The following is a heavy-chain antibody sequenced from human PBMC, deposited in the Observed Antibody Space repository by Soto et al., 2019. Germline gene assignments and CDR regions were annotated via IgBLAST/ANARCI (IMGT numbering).Heavy chain of an antibody. CDR3: ARESAGSGTNNWFDP. D-gene: IGHD3-10*01. J-gene: IGHJ5*02. CDR1: RGSISSYY. Sequence: PSETLSLTCSVSRGSISSYYWSWVRQPPGKGLEWIGFIHRTGSTKYNPSLESRATISVDTSQNQLSLRLSSVTAADTAVYYCARESAGSGTNNWFDPWGQGILVTVSS. CDR2: IHRTGST. V-gene: IGHV4-59*01.